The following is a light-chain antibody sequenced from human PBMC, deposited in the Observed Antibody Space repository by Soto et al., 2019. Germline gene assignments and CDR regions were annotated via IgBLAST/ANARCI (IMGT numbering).Light chain of an antibody. CDR3: QQRSNWPQIT. CDR2: DVS. J-gene: IGKJ5*01. CDR1: QSITNY. Sequence: IVLTHSPATLSFSPGEVATLSFRARQSITNYLAWYQQKPGQAPRLLIYDVSNRATGIPARFSGSGSGTDFTLTIGSLEPEDFAVYYCQQRSNWPQITFGQGTRLEIK. V-gene: IGKV3-11*01.